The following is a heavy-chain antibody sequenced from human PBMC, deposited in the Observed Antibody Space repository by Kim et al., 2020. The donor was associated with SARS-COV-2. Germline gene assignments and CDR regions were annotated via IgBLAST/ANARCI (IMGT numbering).Heavy chain of an antibody. CDR3: AKGHPRYYYYGMDV. V-gene: IGHV3-30*18. J-gene: IGHJ6*02. CDR2: ITYDGSNK. CDR1: GFTFSSYG. Sequence: GGSLRLSCAASGFTFSSYGMHWVRQAPGKGLEWVAVITYDGSNKYYADSVKGRFTISRDNSKNTLYLQMNRLRAEDTAVYYCAKGHPRYYYYGMDVWGQGNTVTVS.